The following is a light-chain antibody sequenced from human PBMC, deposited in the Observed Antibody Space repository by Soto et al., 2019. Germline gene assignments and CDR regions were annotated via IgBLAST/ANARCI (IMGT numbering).Light chain of an antibody. CDR3: QQYHTHRT. V-gene: IGKV1-5*01. J-gene: IGKJ1*01. Sequence: DIQMTQAPSTLSASIGDRVIITCRASQSISHWLAWYQQKPGKAPKLLISDASILESGVPSRFSGSTSGTEFTLTISSLQPDDFDTYYCQQYHTHRTFGQGTKVEIK. CDR1: QSISHW. CDR2: DAS.